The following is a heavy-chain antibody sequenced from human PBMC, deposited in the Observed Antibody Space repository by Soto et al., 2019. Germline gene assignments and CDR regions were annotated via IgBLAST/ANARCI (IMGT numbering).Heavy chain of an antibody. CDR3: ARDVSLVPRRTPTQGYFDY. J-gene: IGHJ4*02. D-gene: IGHD2-8*01. CDR2: INHSGST. V-gene: IGHV4-34*01. CDR1: GGSFSGFY. Sequence: PSETLFLTCAVFGGSFSGFYWSGVRQPPGKGLEWIGEINHSGSTNYNPSLKSRVTISVDTSKNQFSLKLSSVTAADTAVYYCARDVSLVPRRTPTQGYFDYWGQGTLVTVSS.